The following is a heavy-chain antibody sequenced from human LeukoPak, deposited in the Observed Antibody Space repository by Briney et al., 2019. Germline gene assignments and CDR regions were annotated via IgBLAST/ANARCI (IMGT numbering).Heavy chain of an antibody. Sequence: PSETLSLTCTVSGGSISSSSYYWGWIRQPPGKGLEWTGSIYYSGSTYYNPSLKSRVTISVDTSKNQFSLKLSSVTAADTAVYYCASSSGGWYIWYFDLWGRGTLVTVSS. D-gene: IGHD6-19*01. CDR3: ASSSGGWYIWYFDL. CDR2: IYYSGST. J-gene: IGHJ2*01. CDR1: GGSISSSSYY. V-gene: IGHV4-39*07.